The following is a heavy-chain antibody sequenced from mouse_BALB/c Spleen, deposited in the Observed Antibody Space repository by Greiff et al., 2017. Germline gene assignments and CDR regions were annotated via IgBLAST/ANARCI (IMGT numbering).Heavy chain of an antibody. CDR2: ISSGGSYT. J-gene: IGHJ3*01. CDR1: GFTFSSYA. CDR3: ARDETARATWGFAY. D-gene: IGHD3-1*01. V-gene: IGHV5-9-4*01. Sequence: EVQLVESGGGLVKPGGSLKLSCAASGFTFSSYAMSWVRQSPEKGLEWVAEISSGGSYTYYPDTVTGRFTISRDNAKNTLYLEMSSLRSEDTAMYYCARDETARATWGFAYWGQGTLVTVSA.